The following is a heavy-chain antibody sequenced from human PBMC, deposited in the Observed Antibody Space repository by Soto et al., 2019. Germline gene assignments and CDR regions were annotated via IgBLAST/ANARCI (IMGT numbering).Heavy chain of an antibody. CDR3: ATYPPLLYYYGMDV. CDR1: GYTLTELS. J-gene: IGHJ6*02. CDR2: FDPEDGET. V-gene: IGHV1-24*01. D-gene: IGHD2-21*02. Sequence: QVQLVQSGAEVKKPGASVKVSCKVSGYTLTELSMHWVRQAPGKGLEWMGGFDPEDGETIYAQKFQGRANMTEDPSTDTAYMELSSLRSEDTAVYYCATYPPLLYYYGMDVWGQGTTVTVPS.